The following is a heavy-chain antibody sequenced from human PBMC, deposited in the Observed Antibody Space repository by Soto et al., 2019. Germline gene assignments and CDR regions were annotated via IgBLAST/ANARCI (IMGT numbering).Heavy chain of an antibody. CDR1: GGSISSGGYY. J-gene: IGHJ4*02. D-gene: IGHD2-8*01. CDR3: VSQRTSVLTQAYFDY. V-gene: IGHV4-39*01. Sequence: SATLSLTCTVSGGSISSGGYYWSWIRQHPGKGLEWIGSVYYRGRSYSKSSVKSRVTISVDTSKNQFSLNLNSVTASDTAVYFCVSQRTSVLTQAYFDYWGPGALVTVSS. CDR2: VYYRGRS.